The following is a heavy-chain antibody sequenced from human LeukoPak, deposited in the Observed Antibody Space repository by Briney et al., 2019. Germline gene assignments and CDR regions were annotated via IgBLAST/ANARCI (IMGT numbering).Heavy chain of an antibody. CDR1: GYTFTGYY. J-gene: IGHJ4*02. Sequence: GASVKVSCKASGYTFTGYYMHWVRQAPGQGLEWMGRINPNSGGTNYAQKFQGRVTMTRDTSTNTVYMDLSRLGSDDTAVYYCATDTWGYYDSSNYYRQADYWGQGTLVTVSS. D-gene: IGHD3-22*01. CDR3: ATDTWGYYDSSNYYRQADY. V-gene: IGHV1-2*06. CDR2: INPNSGGT.